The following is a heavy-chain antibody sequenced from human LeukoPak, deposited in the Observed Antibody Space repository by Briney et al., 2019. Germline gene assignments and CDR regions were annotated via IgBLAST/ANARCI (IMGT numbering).Heavy chain of an antibody. CDR2: IYSGGST. CDR3: ATLTYYFDY. J-gene: IGHJ4*02. V-gene: IGHV3-66*02. Sequence: GASLRLSCAASGFTVSNNYMSWVRQAPGEGLEWVSVIYSGGSTYYADSVRGRFTISRDNPKNTLYLQMNSLRPEDTAVYYCATLTYYFDYWGQGTLVTVSS. CDR1: GFTVSNNY. D-gene: IGHD3-10*01.